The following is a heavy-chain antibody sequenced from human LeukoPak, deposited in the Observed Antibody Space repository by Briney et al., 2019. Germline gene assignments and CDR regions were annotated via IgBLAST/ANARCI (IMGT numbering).Heavy chain of an antibody. CDR1: GFTFSSYA. CDR2: ISSNGGST. D-gene: IGHD5-24*01. CDR3: ARGRDSYNNGAFDI. Sequence: AGGSLRLSCAASGFTFSSYAMHWVRQAPGKGLEYVSAISSNGGSTYYANSVKGRFTISRDNSKNTLYLQMGSLRAEDMAVYYCARGRDSYNNGAFDIWGQGTMVTVSS. V-gene: IGHV3-64*01. J-gene: IGHJ3*02.